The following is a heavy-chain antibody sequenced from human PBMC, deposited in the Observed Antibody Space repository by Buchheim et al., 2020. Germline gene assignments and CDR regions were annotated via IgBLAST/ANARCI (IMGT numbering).Heavy chain of an antibody. Sequence: QVQLQQWGAGLLKPSETLSLTCAVYGGSFSGYYWSWIRQPPGKGLEWIGEINHSGSTNYNPSLKSRVTISVDTSKNQFSLMLSSVTAADTAVYYCARGYDYVWGSYRIDYWGQGTL. D-gene: IGHD3-16*02. CDR2: INHSGST. V-gene: IGHV4-34*01. CDR1: GGSFSGYY. CDR3: ARGYDYVWGSYRIDY. J-gene: IGHJ4*02.